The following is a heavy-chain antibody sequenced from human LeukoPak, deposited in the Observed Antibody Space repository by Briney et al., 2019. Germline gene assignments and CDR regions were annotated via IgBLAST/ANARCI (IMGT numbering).Heavy chain of an antibody. J-gene: IGHJ4*02. CDR3: ARGHRIQGRATIFGVVSNYYFDY. D-gene: IGHD3-3*01. Sequence: SETLSLTCTVSGGSISSSSYYWGWIRQPSGKGLEWIGSIYYSGSTYYNPSLKSRVTISVDTSKNQFSLKLSSVTAADTAVYYCARGHRIQGRATIFGVVSNYYFDYWGQGTLVTVSS. CDR2: IYYSGST. CDR1: GGSISSSSYY. V-gene: IGHV4-39*07.